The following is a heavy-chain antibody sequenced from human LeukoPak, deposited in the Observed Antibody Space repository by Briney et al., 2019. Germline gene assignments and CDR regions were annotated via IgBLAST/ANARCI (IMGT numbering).Heavy chain of an antibody. V-gene: IGHV3-21*04. CDR2: ISSSSSYI. J-gene: IGHJ3*02. CDR1: GFTASSNY. D-gene: IGHD4-17*01. Sequence: GGSLRLSCAASGFTASSNYMSWVRQAPGKGLEWVSFISSSSSYIYYADSVKGRFTIPRDNAKNSLYLQIVSLRAEDMALYYCAKALYGDDGGDAFDIWGQGTMVTVSS. CDR3: AKALYGDDGGDAFDI.